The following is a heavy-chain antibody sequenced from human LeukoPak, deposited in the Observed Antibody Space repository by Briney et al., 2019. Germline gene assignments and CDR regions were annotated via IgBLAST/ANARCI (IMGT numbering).Heavy chain of an antibody. V-gene: IGHV4-30-2*01. CDR2: IYHSGST. Sequence: SETLSLTCAVSGGSVSSGGYSWSWIRQPPGKGLEWIGYIYHSGSTYYNPSLKSRVTISVDRSKNQFSLKLSSVTAADTAVYYCVGHGSYPHDAFDIWGQGTMVTVSP. CDR3: VGHGSYPHDAFDI. J-gene: IGHJ3*02. CDR1: GGSVSSGGYS. D-gene: IGHD1-26*01.